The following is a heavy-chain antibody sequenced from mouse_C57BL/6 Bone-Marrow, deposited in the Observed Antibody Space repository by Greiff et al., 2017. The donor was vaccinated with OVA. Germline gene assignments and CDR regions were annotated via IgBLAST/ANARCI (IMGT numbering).Heavy chain of an antibody. CDR1: GFTFSDYY. V-gene: IGHV5-16*01. D-gene: IGHD1-1*01. Sequence: EVQLVESEGGLVQPGSSMKLSCTASGFTFSDYYMAWVRQVPEKGLEWVANINYDGSSTYYLDSLKSRFIISRDNAKNILYLQMSSLKSEDTATYYCARGGPHYYGSSSCDYWGQGTTLTVSS. CDR2: INYDGSST. CDR3: ARGGPHYYGSSSCDY. J-gene: IGHJ2*01.